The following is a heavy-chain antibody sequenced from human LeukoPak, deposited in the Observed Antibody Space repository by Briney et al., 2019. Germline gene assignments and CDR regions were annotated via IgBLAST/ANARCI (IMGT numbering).Heavy chain of an antibody. D-gene: IGHD6-19*01. CDR2: TYYRCKWYN. J-gene: IGHJ4*02. CDR3: ARETSIGWWNY. V-gene: IGHV6-1*01. Sequence: SQTLSLTCAISGDSVSSNSAAWTWIRQSPSRGLEWLGRTYYRCKWYNDYVVSVKSRITINPDTSKNRFSLQLNSVAPEDTTVYYCARETSIGWWNYWGQGTLVSVSS. CDR1: GDSVSSNSAA.